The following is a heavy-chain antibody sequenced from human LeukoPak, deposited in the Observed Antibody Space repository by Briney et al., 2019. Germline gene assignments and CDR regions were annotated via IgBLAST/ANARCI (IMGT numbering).Heavy chain of an antibody. V-gene: IGHV1-46*01. Sequence: ASVKVSCKASGYTLTRYYMHWVRQAPGQGLEWMGMFNPSGGGTTYAQKFQGRVTMTRDTSTSTVYMELSSLRSEDMAVYYCARGRFVLDYYRFDYWGQGTLVTVSS. CDR1: GYTLTRYY. CDR2: FNPSGGGT. D-gene: IGHD3-22*01. J-gene: IGHJ4*02. CDR3: ARGRFVLDYYRFDY.